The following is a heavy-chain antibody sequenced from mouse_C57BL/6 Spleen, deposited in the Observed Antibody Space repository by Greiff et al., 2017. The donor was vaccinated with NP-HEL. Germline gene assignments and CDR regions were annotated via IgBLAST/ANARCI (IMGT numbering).Heavy chain of an antibody. CDR2: INPGSGGT. Sequence: QVQLKESGAELVRPGTSVKVSCKASGYAFTNYLIEWVKQRPGQGLEWIGVINPGSGGTNYNEKFKGKATLTADKSSSTAYMQLSSLTSEDSAVYFCARGEYYYGSPYYFDYWGQGTTLTVSS. D-gene: IGHD1-1*01. V-gene: IGHV1-54*01. CDR1: GYAFTNYL. CDR3: ARGEYYYGSPYYFDY. J-gene: IGHJ2*01.